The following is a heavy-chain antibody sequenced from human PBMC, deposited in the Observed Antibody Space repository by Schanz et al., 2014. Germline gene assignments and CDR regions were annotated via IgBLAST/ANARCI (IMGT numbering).Heavy chain of an antibody. J-gene: IGHJ3*02. CDR2: ISGSGGST. CDR3: AKGGFGELSAFDI. V-gene: IGHV3-23*01. Sequence: EVQLLESGGGLVQPGGSLRLSCAASGFTFSSYAMSWVRQAPGKGLEWVSAISGSGGSTYYADSVKGRFTISRDNSKNTLYLQMNSLRAEDAAVYYCAKGGFGELSAFDIWGQGTMVTVSS. CDR1: GFTFSSYA. D-gene: IGHD3-10*01.